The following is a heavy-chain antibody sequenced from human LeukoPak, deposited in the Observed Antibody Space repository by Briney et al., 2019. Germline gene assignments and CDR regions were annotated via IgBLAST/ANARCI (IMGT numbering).Heavy chain of an antibody. CDR3: ARSMTTVTTFDY. Sequence: GGSLRLSCAASGFTFSSYSMNWVRQAPGKGLEWVSSISSSSSYIYYADSVKGRFTISRDNAKNSLYLQMNSLRAEDRAVYYCARSMTTVTTFDYWGQGTLVTVSS. CDR1: GFTFSSYS. CDR2: ISSSSSYI. V-gene: IGHV3-21*01. J-gene: IGHJ4*02. D-gene: IGHD4-17*01.